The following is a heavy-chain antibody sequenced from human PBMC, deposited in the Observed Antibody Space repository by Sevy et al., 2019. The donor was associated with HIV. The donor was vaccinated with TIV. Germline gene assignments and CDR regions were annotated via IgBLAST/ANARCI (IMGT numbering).Heavy chain of an antibody. V-gene: IGHV3-9*01. CDR2: ISWNSGSI. CDR1: GFTFDDYA. D-gene: IGHD3-22*01. J-gene: IGHJ4*02. CDR3: ANERADYYDSSVFDY. Sequence: GGSLRLSCAASGFTFDDYAMHWVRQAPGKGLEWVSGISWNSGSIGYADSVKGRFTISRDNAKNSLYLQMNSLRAEDTALYYCANERADYYDSSVFDYWGQGTLVTVSS.